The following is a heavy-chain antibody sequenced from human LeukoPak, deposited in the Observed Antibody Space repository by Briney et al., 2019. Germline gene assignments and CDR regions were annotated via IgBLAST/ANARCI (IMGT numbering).Heavy chain of an antibody. CDR3: ARDTDGDYDGIDFAFDI. CDR1: GGTFSSYA. CDR2: IIPIFGTA. V-gene: IGHV1-69*05. Sequence: SVKVSCKASGGTFSSYAISWVRQAPGQGLEWMRRIIPIFGTANYAQKFQGRVTITTDESTSTAYMELSSLRSEDTAVYYCARDTDGDYDGIDFAFDIWGQGTMVTVSS. J-gene: IGHJ3*02. D-gene: IGHD4-17*01.